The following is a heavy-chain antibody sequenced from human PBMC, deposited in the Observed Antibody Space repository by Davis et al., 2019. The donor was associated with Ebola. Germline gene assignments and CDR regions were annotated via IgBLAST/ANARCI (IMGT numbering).Heavy chain of an antibody. V-gene: IGHV4-59*08. J-gene: IGHJ3*02. CDR1: GGSISTYY. CDR2: IYYSGST. Sequence: SETLSLTCTVSGGSISTYYWSWIRQPPGKGLEWIGYIYYSGSTNYNPSLKSRVTISVDTSKNQFSLKLSSVTAADTAVYYCARQRRYYYDSSGYGRRDAFDIWGQGTMVTVSS. D-gene: IGHD3-22*01. CDR3: ARQRRYYYDSSGYGRRDAFDI.